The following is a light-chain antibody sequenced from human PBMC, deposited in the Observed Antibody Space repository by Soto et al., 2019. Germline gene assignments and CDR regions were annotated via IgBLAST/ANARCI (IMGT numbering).Light chain of an antibody. V-gene: IGLV3-1*01. CDR3: QAWDSSTVV. CDR1: KLGDKY. Sequence: SYELTQPPSVSVSPGQTASITCSGDKLGDKYACWYQQKPGQSPVLVIYQDYMRPSGIPERISGSNSGNTATLTISGTQAMDEADYYCQAWDSSTVVFGGGTKVTVL. J-gene: IGLJ2*01. CDR2: QDY.